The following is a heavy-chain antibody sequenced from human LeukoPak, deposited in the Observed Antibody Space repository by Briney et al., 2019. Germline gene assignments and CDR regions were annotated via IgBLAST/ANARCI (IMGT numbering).Heavy chain of an antibody. Sequence: GGSLRLSCAASGFTVSSNYMSWVRQAPGKGLEWVSAISGSGGSTYYADSVKGRFTISRDNSKNTLYLQMNSLRAEDTAVYYCAKNLWRGQTGYNWFDPWGQGTLVTVSS. CDR1: GFTVSSNY. CDR3: AKNLWRGQTGYNWFDP. D-gene: IGHD3-3*01. J-gene: IGHJ5*02. CDR2: ISGSGGST. V-gene: IGHV3-23*01.